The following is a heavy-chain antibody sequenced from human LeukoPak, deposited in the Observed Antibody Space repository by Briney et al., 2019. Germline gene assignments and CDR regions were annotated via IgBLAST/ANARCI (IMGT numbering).Heavy chain of an antibody. CDR1: GYTLTSHG. Sequence: ASVKVSCKTSGYTLTSHGINWLRQAPGQGLEWMGWISVYNAHTNYAPKFQGRVTMTKDTSTSTVYMELRSLRSDDTAVYYCAREGDYYDSSRNLGFWGQGTLVTVSS. V-gene: IGHV1-18*01. J-gene: IGHJ4*02. CDR3: AREGDYYDSSRNLGF. D-gene: IGHD3-22*01. CDR2: ISVYNAHT.